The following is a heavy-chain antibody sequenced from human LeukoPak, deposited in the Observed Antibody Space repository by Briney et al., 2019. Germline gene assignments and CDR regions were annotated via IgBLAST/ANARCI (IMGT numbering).Heavy chain of an antibody. CDR2: ISYDGSNK. CDR3: VPKGTEGY. J-gene: IGHJ4*02. CDR1: GFTFSSYA. Sequence: PGRSLRLSCAASGFTFSSYAMHWVRQAPGKGLEWVAVISYDGSNKYYADSVKGRFSISRDNSKNTLYLQMSSLRPEDTAVYYCVPKGTEGYWGQGTLVTVSS. V-gene: IGHV3-30*14.